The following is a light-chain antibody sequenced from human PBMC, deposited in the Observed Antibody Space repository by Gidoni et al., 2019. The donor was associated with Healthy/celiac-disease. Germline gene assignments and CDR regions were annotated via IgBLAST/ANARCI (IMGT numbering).Light chain of an antibody. CDR2: ENN. J-gene: IGLJ3*02. CDR1: SSNIGNHY. V-gene: IGLV1-51*01. Sequence: QSVLTQPPSVSAAPGQKVTLSCPGSSSNIGNHYVSWYQHLPGTASKLLIYENNQRPSGIHDRFSGSKSGTSATLGITGLQTGDEAYYYCGTWDSSRSASWVFGGGTKLTVL. CDR3: GTWDSSRSASWV.